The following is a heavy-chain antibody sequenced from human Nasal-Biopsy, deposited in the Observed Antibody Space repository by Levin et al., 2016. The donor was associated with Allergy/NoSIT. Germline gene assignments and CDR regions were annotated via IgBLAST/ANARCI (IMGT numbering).Heavy chain of an antibody. CDR2: ISSSSSYI. J-gene: IGHJ4*02. CDR3: ARGSTRSYCSPNSCYLDY. CDR1: GFSFSDYS. V-gene: IGHV3-21*01. D-gene: IGHD2-15*01. Sequence: GGSLRLSCLAAGFSFSDYSMNWVRQAPGKGLEWVSSISSSSSYIYSADSVKGRFTISRDNAKNSLYLQMNSLRAEDTAVYYCARGSTRSYCSPNSCYLDYWGQGTLVTVSS.